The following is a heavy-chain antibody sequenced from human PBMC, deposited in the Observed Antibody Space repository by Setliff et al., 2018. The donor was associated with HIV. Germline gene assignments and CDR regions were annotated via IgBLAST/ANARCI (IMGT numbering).Heavy chain of an antibody. CDR2: INHSGST. J-gene: IGHJ4*02. D-gene: IGHD6-19*01. CDR1: GESFSAYF. CDR3: ATGITVAPDY. Sequence: SETLSLTCAVYGESFSAYFWRWIRQPPGKGLEWIGLINHSGSTNYNPSLKSRVTISLGTSKNQFSLKMTSVTAADTAVYYCATGITVAPDYWGQGSLVTVSS. V-gene: IGHV4-34*01.